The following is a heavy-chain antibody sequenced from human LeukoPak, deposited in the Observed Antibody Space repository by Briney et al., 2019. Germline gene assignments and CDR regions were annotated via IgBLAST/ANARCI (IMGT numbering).Heavy chain of an antibody. CDR2: IYYSGST. CDR3: ARERRPKLGRDPYYFDY. D-gene: IGHD7-27*01. CDR1: GGSISSSSYY. J-gene: IGHJ4*02. Sequence: KPSETLSLTCTVSGGSISSSSYYWGWIRQPPGQGLEWIGSIYYSGSTYYNPSLKRRVTISVDTSKNQFSLKLSSVTAADTAVYYCARERRPKLGRDPYYFDYWGQGTLVTVSS. V-gene: IGHV4-39*07.